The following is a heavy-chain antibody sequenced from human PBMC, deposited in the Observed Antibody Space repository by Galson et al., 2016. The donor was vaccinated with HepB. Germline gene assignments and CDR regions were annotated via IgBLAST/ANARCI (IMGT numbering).Heavy chain of an antibody. J-gene: IGHJ4*02. D-gene: IGHD1-26*01. V-gene: IGHV6-1*01. CDR3: ASGTWDSGLKW. CDR1: GDNVSSNSAA. CDR2: TYYRSKWYN. Sequence: CAISGDNVSSNSAAWNWIIQSPSTGPEGLGRTYYRSKWYNDYAVYVKSRININPDTSQNQYSLHMNSVLPEDTAMYYCASGTWDSGLKWWGQGTPVTVSS.